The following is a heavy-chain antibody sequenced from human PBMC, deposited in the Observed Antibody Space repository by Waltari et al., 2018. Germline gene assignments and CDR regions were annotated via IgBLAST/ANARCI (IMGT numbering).Heavy chain of an antibody. CDR1: GYTLTSSA. V-gene: IGHV7-4-1*02. Sequence: QVQLVQSGSELKKHGASVKVSCKASGYTLTSSAMHWGRQAHGQGAEWMGWINTNTGNPTYAQGFTGRFVFSLDTSVSTAYLQISSLKAEDTAVYYCARGMYDFWSGYYTGNWFDPWGQGTLVTVSS. CDR2: INTNTGNP. D-gene: IGHD3-3*01. J-gene: IGHJ5*02. CDR3: ARGMYDFWSGYYTGNWFDP.